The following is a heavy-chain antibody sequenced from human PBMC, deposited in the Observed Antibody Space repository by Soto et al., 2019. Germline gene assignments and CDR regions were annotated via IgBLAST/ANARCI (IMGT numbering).Heavy chain of an antibody. J-gene: IGHJ4*02. D-gene: IGHD1-26*01. Sequence: PSQTLSLTCAISGDTVSSNSASWSWIRQSPSRGLEWLGMTYYRSKWFNDYAVSVKSRMTINSDTSKNQFSLHLNSVTPEDTAVYYCARKSLGLPSDYWGQGSLVTVSS. CDR2: TYYRSKWFN. CDR3: ARKSLGLPSDY. V-gene: IGHV6-1*01. CDR1: GDTVSSNSAS.